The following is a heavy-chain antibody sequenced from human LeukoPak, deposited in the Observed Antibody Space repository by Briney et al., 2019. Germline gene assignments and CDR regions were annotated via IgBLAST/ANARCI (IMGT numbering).Heavy chain of an antibody. CDR2: MRNSGDLT. CDR1: GFPLSTHS. Sequence: GGPLRLSCAPSGFPLSTHSLNWVPHAPGEGRECGSYMRNSGDLTYYEDSVKGRFTISRDNAKSSLYLQMNSLRAEDTAVYYCASSKWNNVGHLVYWGQGTLVTVTP. D-gene: IGHD1/OR15-1a*01. CDR3: ASSKWNNVGHLVY. J-gene: IGHJ4*02. V-gene: IGHV3-48*01.